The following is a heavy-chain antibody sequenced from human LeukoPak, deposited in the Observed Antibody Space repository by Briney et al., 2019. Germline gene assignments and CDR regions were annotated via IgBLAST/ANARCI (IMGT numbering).Heavy chain of an antibody. CDR1: GYSLSSGYY. Sequence: ASETLSLTCAVSGYSLSSGYYWGWRRQPPGKGLEWIGSIYQSGNSYQKSSLKSRLTLSVDTSKNNFSLKVMSVTAADTAVYYCARSPSRYNWNFDYWGQRILVTVAS. CDR2: IYQSGNS. J-gene: IGHJ4*02. V-gene: IGHV4-38-2*01. D-gene: IGHD1-20*01. CDR3: ARSPSRYNWNFDY.